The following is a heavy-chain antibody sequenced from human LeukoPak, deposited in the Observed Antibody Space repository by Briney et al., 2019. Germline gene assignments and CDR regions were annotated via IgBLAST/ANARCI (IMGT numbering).Heavy chain of an antibody. CDR3: ARRRDSGSLQHFDY. Sequence: GGSLRLSCAASGFTFSSYEMNWVRQAPGKGLEWVSYISSSGSTIYYADSVKGRFTISRDNAKNSLYLQMNSLRAEDTAVYYCARRRDSGSLQHFDYWGQGTLVTVSS. D-gene: IGHD1-26*01. V-gene: IGHV3-48*03. CDR2: ISSSGSTI. J-gene: IGHJ4*02. CDR1: GFTFSSYE.